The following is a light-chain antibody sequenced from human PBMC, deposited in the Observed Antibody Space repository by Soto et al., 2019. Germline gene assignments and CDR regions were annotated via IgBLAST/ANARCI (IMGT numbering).Light chain of an antibody. CDR2: GAS. J-gene: IGKJ2*01. CDR1: QSVSSN. CDR3: QQYNNWPPYT. V-gene: IGKV3-15*01. Sequence: EIVMTQSPATLSVSPGEGVTLSCRASQSVSSNLAWSQQKPGQAPRLLIYGASTRATGIPARFSGSGSGTEFTLTISSLQSEDFAVYYCQQYNNWPPYTFGQGTKVDNK.